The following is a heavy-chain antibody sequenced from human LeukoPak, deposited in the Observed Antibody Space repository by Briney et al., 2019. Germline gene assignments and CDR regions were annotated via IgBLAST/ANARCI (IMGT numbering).Heavy chain of an antibody. J-gene: IGHJ4*02. V-gene: IGHV3-30*02. CDR1: GFTFDDYA. CDR2: IRYDGSNK. D-gene: IGHD6-19*01. Sequence: GGSLRLSCAASGFTFDDYAMHWVRQAPGKGLEWVAFIRYDGSNKYYADSVKGRFTISRDNSKNTLYLQMNSLRAEDTAVYYCAKDSWYRIAVAGATLDYWGQGTLVTVPS. CDR3: AKDSWYRIAVAGATLDY.